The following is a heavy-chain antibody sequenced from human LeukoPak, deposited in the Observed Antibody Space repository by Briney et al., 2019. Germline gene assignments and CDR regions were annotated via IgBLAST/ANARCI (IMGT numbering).Heavy chain of an antibody. Sequence: PGGSLRLSCAASGFTFSHHYMDWVRQAPGKGLEWVGRTRNKANSYTTEYAASVKGRFTISRDYSKNSLYLQMNSLKTEDTAVYYCARASMRGSLYYFDYSGQGTLVTVSS. J-gene: IGHJ4*02. CDR2: TRNKANSYTT. D-gene: IGHD1-26*01. CDR3: ARASMRGSLYYFDY. CDR1: GFTFSHHY. V-gene: IGHV3-72*01.